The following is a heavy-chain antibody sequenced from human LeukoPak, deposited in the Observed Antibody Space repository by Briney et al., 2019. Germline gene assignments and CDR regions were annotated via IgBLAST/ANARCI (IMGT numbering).Heavy chain of an antibody. CDR2: IYHSGST. Sequence: SETLSLTCTVSDGSINGYYWSWIRQPPGKGLEWIGYIYHSGSTYYNPSLKSRVTISVDRSKNQFSLKLSSVTAADTAVYYCARDRLDYNEPEGYYFDYWGQGTLVNVSS. V-gene: IGHV4-59*12. CDR3: ARDRLDYNEPEGYYFDY. D-gene: IGHD1-14*01. CDR1: DGSINGYY. J-gene: IGHJ4*02.